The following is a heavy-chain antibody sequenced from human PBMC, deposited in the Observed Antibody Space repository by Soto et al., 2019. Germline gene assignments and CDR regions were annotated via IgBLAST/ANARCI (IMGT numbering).Heavy chain of an antibody. CDR3: ARDFGAVVPAAIGWFDP. D-gene: IGHD2-2*02. J-gene: IGHJ5*02. CDR1: GYTFTSYG. CDR2: ISAYNGNT. V-gene: IGHV1-18*01. Sequence: GASVKVSCTASGYTFTSYGISWVRQAPGQGLEWMGWISAYNGNTNYAQKLQGRVTMTTDTSTSTAYMELRSLRSDDTAVYYCARDFGAVVPAAIGWFDPWGQGTLVTVSS.